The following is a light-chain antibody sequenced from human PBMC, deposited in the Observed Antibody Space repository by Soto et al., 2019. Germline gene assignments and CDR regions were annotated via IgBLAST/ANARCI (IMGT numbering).Light chain of an antibody. Sequence: QSVLTQPASVSGSPGQSITISCTGTSSDVGGYNYVSWYQQHPGKAPKLMIYEVSNRPSGLSNRFSGSKSGNPASLTISGLRADDEADYYCSSYTSSSTLEVFGGGTKLTVL. V-gene: IGLV2-14*01. CDR2: EVS. CDR1: SSDVGGYNY. CDR3: SSYTSSSTLEV. J-gene: IGLJ2*01.